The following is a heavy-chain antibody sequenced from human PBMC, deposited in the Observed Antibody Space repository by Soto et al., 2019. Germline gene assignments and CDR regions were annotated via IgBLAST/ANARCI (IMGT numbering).Heavy chain of an antibody. V-gene: IGHV1-69*13. D-gene: IGHD3-9*01. Sequence: GASVKVSCKASGGTFSSYAISWVRQAPGQGLEWMGGIIPIFGTANYAQKFQGRVTITADESTSTAYMELSSLRSEVTAVYYCARGNDILTGRYWGQGTLVTVSS. CDR3: ARGNDILTGRY. J-gene: IGHJ4*02. CDR2: IIPIFGTA. CDR1: GGTFSSYA.